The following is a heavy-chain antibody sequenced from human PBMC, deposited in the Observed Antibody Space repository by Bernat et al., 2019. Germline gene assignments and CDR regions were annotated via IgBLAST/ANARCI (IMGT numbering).Heavy chain of an antibody. D-gene: IGHD2-8*01. J-gene: IGHJ6*02. CDR1: GFTFSSYG. CDR3: ARDLSYWTNGVLYPSYDDDVYGMDA. V-gene: IGHV3-33*01. Sequence: QVQLVESGGGVVQPGRSLRLSCAASGFTFSSYGMHWVRQAPGKGLEWVAVIWYDGSNKYYADSVKGRFTISRDNSKNTLYLQMNSLRAEDTAVYYCARDLSYWTNGVLYPSYDDDVYGMDAGGQGTTVTVSS. CDR2: IWYDGSNK.